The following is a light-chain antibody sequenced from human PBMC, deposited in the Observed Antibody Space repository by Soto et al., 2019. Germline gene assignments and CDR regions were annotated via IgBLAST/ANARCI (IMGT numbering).Light chain of an antibody. CDR1: SSNIGAGYE. CDR2: ENN. Sequence: QSVLTQPPSVSEAPGQRVTISCTGSSSNIGAGYEAHWYQQVPGTAPKLLIYENNNRPSGVPDRFSGSKSGTSASLAITGLQAEDEAEYSCQSYASSLSGYVFGPGTKLTVL. CDR3: QSYASSLSGYV. V-gene: IGLV1-40*01. J-gene: IGLJ1*01.